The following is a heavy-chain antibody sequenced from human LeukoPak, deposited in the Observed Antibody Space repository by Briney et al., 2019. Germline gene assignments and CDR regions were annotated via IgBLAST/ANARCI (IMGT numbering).Heavy chain of an antibody. J-gene: IGHJ6*03. CDR2: ITTNGGST. V-gene: IGHV3-64*01. CDR1: GFTFSSYA. CDR3: ARSYSSGWGYYYYYMDV. Sequence: GGSLRLSCAASGFTFSSYAMHWVRQAPGKGLEYVSAITTNGGSTYYANSVKGRFTISRDNSENTLYLQMNSLRAEDTAVYYCARSYSSGWGYYYYYMDVWGKGTTVTVSS. D-gene: IGHD6-19*01.